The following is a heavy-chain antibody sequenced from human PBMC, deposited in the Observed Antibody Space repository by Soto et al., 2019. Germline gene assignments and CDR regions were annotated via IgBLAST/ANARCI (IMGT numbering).Heavy chain of an antibody. CDR2: IYHSGST. CDR1: SGTISSSNW. J-gene: IGHJ3*02. CDR3: AGGITVAGPSRDGFDI. D-gene: IGHD6-19*01. Sequence: SETMSVTCTVSSGTISSSNWWSWAHKPPGKGLEWIGEIYHSGSTNYNPSLKSRVTISVDKSTNQFSLKLSSVTAADTAVYYCAGGITVAGPSRDGFDIWGQGTMVTVSS. V-gene: IGHV4-4*02.